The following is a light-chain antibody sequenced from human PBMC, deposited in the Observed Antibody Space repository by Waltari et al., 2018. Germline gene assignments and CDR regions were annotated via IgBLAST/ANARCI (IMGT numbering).Light chain of an antibody. CDR1: KSISIN. J-gene: IGKJ1*01. CDR3: QQFNDWPRT. CDR2: AAS. V-gene: IGKV3-15*01. Sequence: EVVMTQSPATLSVSQGERATLSCRASKSISINMVWYQQRPGQAPRLLIYAASMRATDIPARFSGSGSGTEFTLTISSVQSEDAAVYYCQQFNDWPRTFGQGTKVEIK.